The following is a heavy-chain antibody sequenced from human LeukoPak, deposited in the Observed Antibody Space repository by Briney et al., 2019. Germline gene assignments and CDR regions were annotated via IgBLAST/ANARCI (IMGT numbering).Heavy chain of an antibody. D-gene: IGHD3-22*01. CDR1: GGSISSSSYY. CDR3: ARVLLNYYDSSGYAFDI. Sequence: SETLSLTCTVSGGSISSSSYYWGWIRQPPGKGLEWIGSIYYSGSTYYNPSLKSRVTISVDTSKNQFSLKLSSVTAADTAVYYCARVLLNYYDSSGYAFDIWGQGTMVTVSS. J-gene: IGHJ3*02. CDR2: IYYSGST. V-gene: IGHV4-39*07.